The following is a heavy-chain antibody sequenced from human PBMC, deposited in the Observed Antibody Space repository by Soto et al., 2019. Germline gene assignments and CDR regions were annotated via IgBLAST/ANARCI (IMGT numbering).Heavy chain of an antibody. V-gene: IGHV1-69*02. D-gene: IGHD2-8*02. CDR1: GVTFNNST. CDR3: ARPSTTSTGGVEH. Sequence: QVQLVQSGAEVKQPGSSVKVSCKASGVTFNNSTVNWVRQAPGQGLEWMGRFTPILGVANNAQKFQGRLTLSVEKSTSSAYMELSSLRSEDTAGYYCARPSTTSTGGVEHWGQGTLVIVSS. J-gene: IGHJ4*02. CDR2: FTPILGVA.